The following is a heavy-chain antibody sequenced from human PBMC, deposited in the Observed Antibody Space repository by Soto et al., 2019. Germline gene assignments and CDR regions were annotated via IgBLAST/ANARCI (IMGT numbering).Heavy chain of an antibody. Sequence: GGSLRLSCAASGFTFSNAWMSWVRQAPGKGLEWVGRIKSKTDGGTTDYAAPVKGRFTISRDDSKNTLYLQMNSLKTEDTAVYYCTPSLRYFDWDDAFDIWGQGTMVTVSS. CDR1: GFTFSNAW. CDR2: IKSKTDGGTT. V-gene: IGHV3-15*01. D-gene: IGHD3-9*01. CDR3: TPSLRYFDWDDAFDI. J-gene: IGHJ3*02.